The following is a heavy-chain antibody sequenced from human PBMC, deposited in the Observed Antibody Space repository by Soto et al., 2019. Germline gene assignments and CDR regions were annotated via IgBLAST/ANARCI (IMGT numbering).Heavy chain of an antibody. CDR3: AKDFTSVIDWYFDL. J-gene: IGHJ2*01. D-gene: IGHD4-17*01. V-gene: IGHV3-30*18. CDR2: ISHDGRYE. Sequence: QVQLVESGGGVVQPGRSLRLSCAASGFTFSSYAMHWVRQAPGKGLEWVAVISHDGRYEYYADSVKGRFTISRDNSRNTLYLQMNSLRAGDMAVYYCAKDFTSVIDWYFDLWGRGTLVTVSS. CDR1: GFTFSSYA.